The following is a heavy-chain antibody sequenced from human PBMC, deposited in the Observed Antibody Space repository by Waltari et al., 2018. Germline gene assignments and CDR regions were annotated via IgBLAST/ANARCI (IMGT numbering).Heavy chain of an antibody. J-gene: IGHJ4*02. D-gene: IGHD2-2*01. CDR1: GYTFTGSY. Sequence: QVQLVQSGAEVKKPGASVKVSCKASGYTFTGSYMHWVRQAPGQGLEWMGWINPNSGGTNYAQKFQGRVTMTRDTSISTAYMELSRLRSDDTAVYYCATLISGYCSSTSCYDVDYWGQGTLVTVSS. CDR3: ATLISGYCSSTSCYDVDY. V-gene: IGHV1-2*02. CDR2: INPNSGGT.